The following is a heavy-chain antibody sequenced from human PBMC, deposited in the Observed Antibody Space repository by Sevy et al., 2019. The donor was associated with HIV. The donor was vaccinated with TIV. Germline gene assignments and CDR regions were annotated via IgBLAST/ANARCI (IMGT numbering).Heavy chain of an antibody. CDR1: GFTFGDCA. D-gene: IGHD3-22*01. Sequence: GGSLRLSCTASGFTFGDCAMSWFRQAPGKGLEWVGFIRSKAYGGTTEYAASVKGRFTISRDDSKSIAYLQMNSLKTEDTAVYYCTRVGNSSGRDAFDIWGQGTMVTVSS. V-gene: IGHV3-49*03. CDR2: IRSKAYGGTT. J-gene: IGHJ3*02. CDR3: TRVGNSSGRDAFDI.